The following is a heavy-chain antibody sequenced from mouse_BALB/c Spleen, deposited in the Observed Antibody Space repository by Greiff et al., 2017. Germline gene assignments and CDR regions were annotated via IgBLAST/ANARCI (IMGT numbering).Heavy chain of an antibody. Sequence: EVQRVESGGDLVKPGGSLKLSCAASGFTFSSYGMSWVRQTPDKRLEWVATISSGGSYTYYPDSVKGRFTISRDNAKNTLYLQMSSLKSEDTAMYYCARHGLYYGSSGGYFDVWGAGTTVTVSS. D-gene: IGHD1-1*01. J-gene: IGHJ1*01. CDR2: ISSGGSYT. CDR1: GFTFSSYG. CDR3: ARHGLYYGSSGGYFDV. V-gene: IGHV5-6*01.